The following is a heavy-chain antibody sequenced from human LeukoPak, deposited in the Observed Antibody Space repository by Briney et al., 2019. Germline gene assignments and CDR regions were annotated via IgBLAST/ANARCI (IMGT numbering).Heavy chain of an antibody. Sequence: SVKVSCKASGGTFSSYAISWVRQAPGQGLEWMGGIIPIFGTANYAQKFQGRVTITTDESTSTAYMELSSLRSEDTAVYYCARTGYCSSTSCYTAFDYWGQGTLVTVSS. CDR1: GGTFSSYA. D-gene: IGHD2-2*02. CDR3: ARTGYCSSTSCYTAFDY. V-gene: IGHV1-69*05. CDR2: IIPIFGTA. J-gene: IGHJ4*02.